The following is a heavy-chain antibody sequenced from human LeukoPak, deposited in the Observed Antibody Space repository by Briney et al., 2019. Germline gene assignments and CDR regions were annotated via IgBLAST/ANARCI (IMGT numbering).Heavy chain of an antibody. J-gene: IGHJ6*02. D-gene: IGHD3-3*01. CDR1: GGSISSSSYY. Sequence: SETLSLTCTVSGGSISSSSYYWGWIRQPPGKGLEWIGSIYYSGSTYYNPSLKSRVTISVDTSKNQFSLKLSSVTAADTAVYYCARHSKDPIRFLEWLSAHQNYYYYGMDVWGQGTTVTVSS. CDR3: ARHSKDPIRFLEWLSAHQNYYYYGMDV. V-gene: IGHV4-39*01. CDR2: IYYSGST.